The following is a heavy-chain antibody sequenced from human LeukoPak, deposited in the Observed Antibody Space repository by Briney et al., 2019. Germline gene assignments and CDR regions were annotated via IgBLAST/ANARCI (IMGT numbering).Heavy chain of an antibody. CDR3: ARGGPIAAAGTDYYYGMDV. J-gene: IGHJ6*02. CDR1: GGTFSIYA. V-gene: IGHV1-69*04. Sequence: SVKVSCKASGGTFSIYAISWVRQAPRQGLEWMGRIIPILGIANYAQKFQGRVTITADKSTSTAYMELSSLGSEDTDVYYCARGGPIAAAGTDYYYGMDVWGQGTTVTVSS. D-gene: IGHD6-13*01. CDR2: IIPILGIA.